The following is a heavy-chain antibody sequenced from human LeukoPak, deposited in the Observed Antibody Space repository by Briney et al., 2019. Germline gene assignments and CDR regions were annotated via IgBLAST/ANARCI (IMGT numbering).Heavy chain of an antibody. CDR3: ARGRGTGTT. V-gene: IGHV4-34*01. Sequence: SETLSLTCAVYGGSFSGYYWSWIRQPLGKGLEWIGEINHSGSTNYNPSLKSRVTISVDTSKNQFSLKLSSVTAADTAVYYCARGRGTGTTWGQGTLVTVSS. D-gene: IGHD1/OR15-1a*01. CDR2: INHSGST. J-gene: IGHJ5*02. CDR1: GGSFSGYY.